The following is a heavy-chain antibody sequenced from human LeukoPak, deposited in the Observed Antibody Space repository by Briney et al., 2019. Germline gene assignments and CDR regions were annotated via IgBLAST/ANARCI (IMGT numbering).Heavy chain of an antibody. CDR1: GLTFGDYA. D-gene: IGHD3-22*01. V-gene: IGHV3-49*04. CDR3: SSSFYYDNSGYGPLDY. J-gene: IGHJ4*02. CDR2: IRRKDYGGTT. Sequence: PGGSLRLSCTASGLTFGDYAVCWVRQVPEKGLEWLGFIRRKDYGGTTEYAASVKGRSTISRDDFKSIAYLQTNGLKTEDTAVYYCSSSFYYDNSGYGPLDYWGQGTLVTVSS.